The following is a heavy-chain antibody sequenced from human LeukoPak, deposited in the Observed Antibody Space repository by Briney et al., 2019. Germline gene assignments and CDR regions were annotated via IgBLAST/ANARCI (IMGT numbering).Heavy chain of an antibody. CDR3: ARGGAVAGSTADY. Sequence: GGSLRLSCAGSGFTFSSYWMTWVRQSPGKGLEWVSSISTGGRNIYYADSVKGRSTISRDNANDSLFLQLNSLRAEDTAIYYCARGGAVAGSTADYWGQGTLVTVSS. CDR1: GFTFSSYW. D-gene: IGHD6-13*01. V-gene: IGHV3-21*01. CDR2: ISTGGRNI. J-gene: IGHJ4*02.